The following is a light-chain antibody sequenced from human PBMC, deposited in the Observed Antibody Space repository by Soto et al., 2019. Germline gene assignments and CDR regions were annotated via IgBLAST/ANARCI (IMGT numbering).Light chain of an antibody. J-gene: IGKJ2*01. CDR3: QQSGGSLYP. Sequence: EVVLTQSPGTLSLSPGERATLSCRASQTMNSNYLAWYQHKPGQAPRLLIFGASRRATGIPDRFIASGSGTDFTLTISRLEPEDIAVYYCQQSGGSLYPFGQGTKVEIK. V-gene: IGKV3-20*01. CDR1: QTMNSNY. CDR2: GAS.